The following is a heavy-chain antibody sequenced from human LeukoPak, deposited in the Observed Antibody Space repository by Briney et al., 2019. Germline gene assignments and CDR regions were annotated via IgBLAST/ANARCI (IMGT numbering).Heavy chain of an antibody. J-gene: IGHJ6*02. D-gene: IGHD6-19*01. CDR2: IYSGGST. Sequence: GGSQRLSCAASGFTVSSNYMSWVRQAPGKGLEWVSVIYSGGSTYYADSVKGRFTISRDNSKNTLYLQMNSLRAEDTAVYYCARDRVDLSSGWSSYYYGMDVWGQGTTVTVSS. V-gene: IGHV3-66*01. CDR1: GFTVSSNY. CDR3: ARDRVDLSSGWSSYYYGMDV.